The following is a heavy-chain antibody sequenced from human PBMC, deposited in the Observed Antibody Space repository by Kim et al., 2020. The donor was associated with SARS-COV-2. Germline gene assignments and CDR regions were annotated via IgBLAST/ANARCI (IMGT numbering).Heavy chain of an antibody. CDR3: ARGPPVLRRIRFGFGDSRGIDY. CDR1: GGSFSGYY. D-gene: IGHD3-10*01. J-gene: IGHJ4*02. CDR2: INHSGST. V-gene: IGHV4-34*01. Sequence: SETLSLTCAVYGGSFSGYYWSWIRQPPGKGLEWIGEINHSGSTNYNPSLKSRVTISVDTSKNQFSLKLSSVTAADTAVYYCARGPPVLRRIRFGFGDSRGIDYWGQGTLVTVSS.